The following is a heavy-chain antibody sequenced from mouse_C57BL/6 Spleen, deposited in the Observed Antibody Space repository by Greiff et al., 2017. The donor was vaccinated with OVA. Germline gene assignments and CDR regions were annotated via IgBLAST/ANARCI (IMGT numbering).Heavy chain of an antibody. CDR2: IDPENGDT. CDR1: GFNIKDDY. V-gene: IGHV14-4*01. D-gene: IGHD1-1*01. J-gene: IGHJ3*01. Sequence: EVQLVESGAELVRPGASVKLSCTASGFNIKDDYMHWVKQRPEQGLEWIGWIDPENGDTEYASKFQGKATITADTSSNTAYLQLSSLTSEDTAVYYCTTGDGSSSGWFAYWGQGTLVTVSA. CDR3: TTGDGSSSGWFAY.